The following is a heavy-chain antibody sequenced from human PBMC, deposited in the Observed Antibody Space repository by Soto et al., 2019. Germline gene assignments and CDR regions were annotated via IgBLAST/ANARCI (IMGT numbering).Heavy chain of an antibody. J-gene: IGHJ6*02. D-gene: IGHD6-19*01. V-gene: IGHV3-30*18. CDR2: ISHDGSNK. CDR1: GFTFSSYG. CDR3: AKHLLAVAGYLHVMDV. Sequence: QVQLVESGGGVVQPGRSLRLSCAASGFTFSSYGMHWVRQAPGKGLEWVAVISHDGSNKYFADSVKGRFTISRDNSQXTLYLQMNSLRAEDTAVYYCAKHLLAVAGYLHVMDVWGQGTTVTVSS.